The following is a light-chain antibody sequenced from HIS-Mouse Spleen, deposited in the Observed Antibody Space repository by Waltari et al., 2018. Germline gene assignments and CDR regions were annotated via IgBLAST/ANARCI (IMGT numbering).Light chain of an antibody. CDR1: AFPKKY. Sequence: SYELTQPPSVSVSPGQTARITCSGDAFPKKYAYWYQQKSGQAPVLVIYEDSKRPSGIPERFSGSSSGTRATLTISGAQVEDEADYYCYSTDSSGNHRVFGGGTKLTVL. V-gene: IGLV3-10*01. CDR2: EDS. CDR3: YSTDSSGNHRV. J-gene: IGLJ2*01.